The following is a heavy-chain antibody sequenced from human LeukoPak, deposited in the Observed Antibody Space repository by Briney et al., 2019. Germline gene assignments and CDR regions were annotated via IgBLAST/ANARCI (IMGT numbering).Heavy chain of an antibody. V-gene: IGHV3-7*03. CDR3: ATDHSMTNTAWWFDP. J-gene: IGHJ5*02. CDR2: IKQDGSEK. CDR1: GFTFSSYW. Sequence: GGSLRLSCAASGFTFSSYWMSWVRQAPGKGLEWVANIKQDGSEKYYVDSVKGRFTISRDNAKNSLYLQMNSLRAEDTAFYYCATDHSMTNTAWWFDPWGQGTLVTISS. D-gene: IGHD2-21*02.